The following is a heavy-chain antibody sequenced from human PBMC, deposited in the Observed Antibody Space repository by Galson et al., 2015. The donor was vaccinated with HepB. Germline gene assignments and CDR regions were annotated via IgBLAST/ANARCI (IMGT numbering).Heavy chain of an antibody. V-gene: IGHV3-11*05. CDR1: GFTFGDYY. Sequence: SLRLPCAASGFTFGDYYMSWIRQAPGKGLEWPSYISGSSTYTNYADSVEGRFTISRDNGRNSLDLQMNSLRAEDTAVYYCDSDSCNSTSCYDYWGPGALVTVSS. D-gene: IGHD2-2*01. CDR3: DSDSCNSTSCYDY. CDR2: ISGSSTYT. J-gene: IGHJ4*02.